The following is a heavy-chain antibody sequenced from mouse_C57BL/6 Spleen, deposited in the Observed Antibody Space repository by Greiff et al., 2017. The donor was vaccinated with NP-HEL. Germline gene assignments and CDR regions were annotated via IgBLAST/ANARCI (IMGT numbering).Heavy chain of an antibody. D-gene: IGHD2-1*01. CDR2: ILPGSGST. V-gene: IGHV1-9*01. CDR1: GYTFTGYW. J-gene: IGHJ4*01. Sequence: QVQLKESGAELLKPGASVKLSCKATGYTFTGYWIEWVKQRPGHGLEWIGEILPGSGSTNYNEKFKGKATFTADTSSNTAYMQLSSLTTEDSAIYYCARRGIYYGNPYYAMDYWGQGTTVTVSS. CDR3: ARRGIYYGNPYYAMDY.